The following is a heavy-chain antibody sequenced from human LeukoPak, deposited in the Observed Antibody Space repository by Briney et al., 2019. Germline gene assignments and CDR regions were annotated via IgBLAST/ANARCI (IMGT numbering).Heavy chain of an antibody. D-gene: IGHD4-17*01. V-gene: IGHV3-15*01. Sequence: GGSLRLSCAASGFTFTNAWMNWVRQAPGKGLEWVGHIKSKADGGTTEYAAPVKGRFAISRDDSKNTLYLQMNSLKTEDTAVYYCTTDLTAVTAFYYYYMDVWGKGTTVTVSS. J-gene: IGHJ6*03. CDR3: TTDLTAVTAFYYYYMDV. CDR1: GFTFTNAW. CDR2: IKSKADGGTT.